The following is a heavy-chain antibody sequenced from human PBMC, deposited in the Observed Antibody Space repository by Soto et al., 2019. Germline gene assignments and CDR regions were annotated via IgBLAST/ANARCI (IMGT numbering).Heavy chain of an antibody. V-gene: IGHV4-59*01. CDR3: ARLAYTSGFTFDY. J-gene: IGHJ4*02. CDR1: GGSISSDY. CDR2: IYYNGNT. D-gene: IGHD5-18*01. Sequence: SETLSLTCTVSGGSISSDYWTWIRQPPGERLEWIGYIYYNGNTNYNSSLKSRVTISIDTSKNQFSLKLNSVTAAVTSVYLCARLAYTSGFTFDYWGRGTLVTVSS.